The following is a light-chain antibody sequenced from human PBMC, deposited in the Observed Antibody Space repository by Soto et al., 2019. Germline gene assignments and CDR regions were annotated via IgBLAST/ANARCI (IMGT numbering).Light chain of an antibody. V-gene: IGLV2-14*01. Sequence: QSALTQPASVSGSPGQSITISCTGTSSDVGGYTFVSWYQHHPGKGPKLLISEVSNRPSGVSNRFSGSKSGNTASLTISGLQTEDAADYYCSSHTSYRTVIFGGGTMVTVL. CDR3: SSHTSYRTVI. CDR1: SSDVGGYTF. CDR2: EVS. J-gene: IGLJ2*01.